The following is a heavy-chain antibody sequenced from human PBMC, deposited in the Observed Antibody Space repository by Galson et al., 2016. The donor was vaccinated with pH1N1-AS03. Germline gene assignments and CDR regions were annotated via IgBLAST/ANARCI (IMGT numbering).Heavy chain of an antibody. Sequence: TLSLTCSVSGDSISSNNYFWSWIRQPAGKGLEWIGRLSSLGTANYNPSLESRVSIPVDASKNQFSLKLNSMTAADTAVYYCARDELWGRHDYLFHYWGQGALVTVSS. CDR1: GDSISSNNYF. J-gene: IGHJ4*02. V-gene: IGHV4-61*02. CDR3: ARDELWGRHDYLFHY. D-gene: IGHD3-16*01. CDR2: LSSLGTA.